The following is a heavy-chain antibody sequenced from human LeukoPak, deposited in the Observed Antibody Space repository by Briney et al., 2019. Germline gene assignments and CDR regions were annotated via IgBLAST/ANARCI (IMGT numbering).Heavy chain of an antibody. CDR2: ISGSGGST. CDR1: GFTFSCYA. D-gene: IGHD4-17*01. J-gene: IGHJ4*02. CDR3: AKATIMTTVNLFDY. V-gene: IGHV3-23*01. Sequence: GGSLRLSCAASGFTFSCYAMSWVRPAPGKGLEWVSAISGSGGSTYYADSVKGRFTISRDNSKNTLYLQMNSLRAEDTAVYYCAKATIMTTVNLFDYWGQATLVTVSS.